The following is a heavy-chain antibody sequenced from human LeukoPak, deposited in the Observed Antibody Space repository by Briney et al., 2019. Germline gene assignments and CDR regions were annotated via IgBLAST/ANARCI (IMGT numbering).Heavy chain of an antibody. J-gene: IGHJ4*02. D-gene: IGHD1-1*01. Sequence: GGSLRLSCAASGFTFSSYAMSWVRQAPGKGLEWVSAISGSGGSTYYPDSVKGRFTVSRDNPKNTVYLQMNSLRAEDTAVYFCARSPVLDRNDWSFADWGQGTLVTVSS. CDR1: GFTFSSYA. V-gene: IGHV3-23*01. CDR2: ISGSGGST. CDR3: ARSPVLDRNDWSFAD.